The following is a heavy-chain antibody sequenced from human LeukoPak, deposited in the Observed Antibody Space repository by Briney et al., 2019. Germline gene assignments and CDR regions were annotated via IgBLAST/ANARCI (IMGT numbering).Heavy chain of an antibody. CDR1: GYTFTGYY. Sequence: GASVKVSCKASGYTFTGYYMHWVRQAPGQGLEWMGWINPNSGGTNYAQKFQGRVTMTRDTSISTAYMELSRLRSDDTAVYYCARKPPYCGGDCYNFDYGGQGTLVTVSS. V-gene: IGHV1-2*02. J-gene: IGHJ4*02. CDR3: ARKPPYCGGDCYNFDY. CDR2: INPNSGGT. D-gene: IGHD2-21*02.